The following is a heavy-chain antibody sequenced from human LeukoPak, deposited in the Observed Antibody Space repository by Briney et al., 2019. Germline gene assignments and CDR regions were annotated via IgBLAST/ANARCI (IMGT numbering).Heavy chain of an antibody. CDR1: GFTFSNYW. CDR2: IKTDGSEK. D-gene: IGHD2-2*01. V-gene: IGHV3-7*03. Sequence: GGSLRLSCEGSGFTFSNYWMGWVRQAPGKGLQWVANIKTDGSEKYYVDSVKGRFTISRDNAKHSLYLQMNSLRAEDLAFYYCVKSYCSSISCSYFDYWGQGTVVTVSS. J-gene: IGHJ4*02. CDR3: VKSYCSSISCSYFDY.